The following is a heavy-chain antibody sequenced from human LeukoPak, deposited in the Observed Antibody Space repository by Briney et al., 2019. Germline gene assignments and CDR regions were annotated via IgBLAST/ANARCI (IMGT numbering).Heavy chain of an antibody. V-gene: IGHV3-48*03. J-gene: IGHJ4*02. D-gene: IGHD3-10*01. CDR1: GFSFSTYE. CDR3: ARDRPSGKITMIRGVALDY. Sequence: GGSLRLSCAASGFSFSTYEMNWVRQAPGKGLEWVSYISSGGSAIYYADSVKGRLTISRDNAKNSLYLQMNSLRAEDTAVYYCARDRPSGKITMIRGVALDYWGQGTLVTVSS. CDR2: ISSGGSAI.